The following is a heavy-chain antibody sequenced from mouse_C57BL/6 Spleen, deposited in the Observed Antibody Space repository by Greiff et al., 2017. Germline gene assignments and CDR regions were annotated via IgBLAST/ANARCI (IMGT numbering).Heavy chain of an antibody. CDR1: GFNIKDDY. J-gene: IGHJ3*01. CDR2: IDPENGDT. CDR3: TYYYGSSPAWFAY. D-gene: IGHD1-1*01. Sequence: EVQLVESGAELVRPGASVKLSCTASGFNIKDDYMHWVKQRPEQGLEWIGWIDPENGDTEYASKFQGKATITADTSSNTAYLQLSSLTSEDTAVYYCTYYYGSSPAWFAYWGQGTLVTVSA. V-gene: IGHV14-4*01.